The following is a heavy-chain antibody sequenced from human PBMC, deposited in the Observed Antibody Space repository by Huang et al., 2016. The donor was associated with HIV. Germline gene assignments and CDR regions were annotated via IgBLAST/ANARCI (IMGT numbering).Heavy chain of an antibody. D-gene: IGHD5-18*01. J-gene: IGHJ6*03. CDR1: GYTFSSFG. Sequence: QVQLVQSGAEVKKPGASVKVSCTASGYTFSSFGISWGRQAPGQGLEWVGWISVNNGNTKFAQKFQGRLTMTTDTSTSTAYMELRSLRSDDTAVYYCARGGGIQLWLLGYYYMDVWGNGTTVTVSS. V-gene: IGHV1-18*01. CDR3: ARGGGIQLWLLGYYYMDV. CDR2: ISVNNGNT.